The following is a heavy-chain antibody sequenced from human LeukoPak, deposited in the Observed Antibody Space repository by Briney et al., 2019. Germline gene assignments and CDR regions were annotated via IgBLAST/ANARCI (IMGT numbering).Heavy chain of an antibody. Sequence: PGGSLRLSCAVSGFTFSNYAMGWARQAPGKGLAWVSAISASGSSTYYADSVKGRFTISRDNSKDALYLQMNSLRAEDTAVYYCAKVYGSGSDYFPDYWGQGTLVTVSS. CDR3: AKVYGSGSDYFPDY. D-gene: IGHD3-10*01. CDR2: ISASGSST. J-gene: IGHJ4*02. V-gene: IGHV3-23*01. CDR1: GFTFSNYA.